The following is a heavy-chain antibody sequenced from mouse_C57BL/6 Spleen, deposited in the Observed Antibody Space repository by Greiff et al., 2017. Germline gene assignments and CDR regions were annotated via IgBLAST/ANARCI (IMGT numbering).Heavy chain of an antibody. V-gene: IGHV1-53*01. CDR3: ARGHYRGGYAMDY. CDR1: GYTFTSYW. CDR2: INPSNGGT. D-gene: IGHD2-12*01. Sequence: QVQLQQPGTELVKPGASVKLSCKASGYTFTSYWMHWVKQRPGQGLEWIGNINPSNGGTNYNEKFKSKATLTVDKSSSTAYMQLSSLTSEDSAVYDCARGHYRGGYAMDYWGQGTSVTVSS. J-gene: IGHJ4*01.